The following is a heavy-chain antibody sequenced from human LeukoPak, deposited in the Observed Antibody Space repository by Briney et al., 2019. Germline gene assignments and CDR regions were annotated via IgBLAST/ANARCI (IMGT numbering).Heavy chain of an antibody. CDR2: IIPIFGTA. CDR3: ARVFDSGSQAYFYYMDV. D-gene: IGHD3-10*01. CDR1: GGTFSSYA. V-gene: IGHV1-69*13. J-gene: IGHJ6*03. Sequence: SVKVSCKASGGTFSSYAISWVRQAPGQGLEWMGGIIPIFGTANYAQKFQGRVTITADESTSTAYMELSSLRSEDTAVYYCARVFDSGSQAYFYYMDVWGKGTTVTVSS.